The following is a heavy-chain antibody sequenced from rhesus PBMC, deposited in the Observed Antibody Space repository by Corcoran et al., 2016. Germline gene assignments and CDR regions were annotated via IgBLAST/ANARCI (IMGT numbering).Heavy chain of an antibody. CDR1: GGPISSGYYY. D-gene: IGHD1-14*01. J-gene: IGHJ5-1*01. Sequence: QVQLQESGPGLVKPSETLSLTCAVSGGPISSGYYYWSWIRRPPGKGLEGIGYITYSGSTRYHPSLKSRVTISRPTSKNQFSLKLSSVTAADTAVYYCARADDSNGHSRFDVWGAGVLVTVSS. V-gene: IGHV4-122*02. CDR2: ITYSGST. CDR3: ARADDSNGHSRFDV.